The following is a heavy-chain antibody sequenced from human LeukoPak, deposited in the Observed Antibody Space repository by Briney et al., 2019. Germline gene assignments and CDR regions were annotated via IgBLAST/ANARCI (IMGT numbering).Heavy chain of an antibody. CDR2: IDYSGST. Sequence: SETLSLTCTVSGDSISTYYWSWIRQPPGKGLEWIGYIDYSGSTAYNPSLNGRVAVSLDASKSQFSLKLRSVTAADTAVYYCARLNGGNWGPGILVTVSS. V-gene: IGHV4-59*08. D-gene: IGHD4-23*01. CDR1: GDSISTYY. CDR3: ARLNGGN. J-gene: IGHJ4*02.